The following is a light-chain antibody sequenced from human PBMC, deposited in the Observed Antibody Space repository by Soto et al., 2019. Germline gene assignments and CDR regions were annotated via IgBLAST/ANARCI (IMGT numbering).Light chain of an antibody. V-gene: IGKV1-33*01. Sequence: DNQMTQSPSSLSASMGDRVTITCQASQDIRKYLNWYQQKPGKAPRLLITDASELETGVPARFSGSGYGTDFTFTITSLQPEDVATSYCQQYDNSIVFGGGTKVEI. J-gene: IGKJ4*01. CDR1: QDIRKY. CDR2: DAS. CDR3: QQYDNSIV.